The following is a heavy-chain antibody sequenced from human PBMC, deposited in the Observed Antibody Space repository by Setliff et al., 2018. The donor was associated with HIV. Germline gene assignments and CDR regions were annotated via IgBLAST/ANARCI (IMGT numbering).Heavy chain of an antibody. CDR1: GGSISTYY. V-gene: IGHV4-59*12. J-gene: IGHJ5*02. Sequence: PSETLSLTCTVSGGSISTYYWSWIRQSPGKGLEWIGYIYYSGSTKYNPSLKSRLTISVDTSKNQFSLKLSSVTAADTAIYYCARDIQAAGTGWFDPWGQGTLVTVSS. CDR3: ARDIQAAGTGWFDP. CDR2: IYYSGST. D-gene: IGHD6-13*01.